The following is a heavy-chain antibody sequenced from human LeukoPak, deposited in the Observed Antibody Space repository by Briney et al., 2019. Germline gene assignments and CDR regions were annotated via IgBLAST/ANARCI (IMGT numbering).Heavy chain of an antibody. J-gene: IGHJ4*02. D-gene: IGHD2-2*01. CDR3: ASGYAGEY. CDR1: GITFSSDW. V-gene: IGHV3-7*01. Sequence: GGSLRLSCAASGITFSSDWMSWVRQAPGKGLEWVANIKQDGSEKYYVDSVKGRFTISRDNAKNSLYLQMNSLRAEDTAVYYCASGYAGEYWGQGTLVTVSS. CDR2: IKQDGSEK.